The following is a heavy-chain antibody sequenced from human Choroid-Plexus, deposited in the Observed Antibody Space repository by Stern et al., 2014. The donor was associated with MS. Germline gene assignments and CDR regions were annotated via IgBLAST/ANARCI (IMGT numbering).Heavy chain of an antibody. V-gene: IGHV3-30*18. CDR3: AKDRQYLTYFFDH. J-gene: IGHJ5*02. CDR1: GFTFGSCA. Sequence: QVQLVQSGGGVVQPGRPLRLSCVASGFTFGSCAMHWVRQAPGKGLEWVAGVSYDGSNKYYADSVKGRFTISRDNSQNTHYMQRSSLRPEDTAVYYCAKDRQYLTYFFDHWGQGSLVTVSS. D-gene: IGHD2/OR15-2a*01. CDR2: VSYDGSNK.